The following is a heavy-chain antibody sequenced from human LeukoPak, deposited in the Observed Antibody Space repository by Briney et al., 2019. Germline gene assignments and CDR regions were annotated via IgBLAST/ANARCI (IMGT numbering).Heavy chain of an antibody. Sequence: ASVKVSCKASGYTFTGYYIHWVRQAPGQGLQWMGWINPNSGGTNYAQKFQGRVTMTRDTSISTAYMELSRLRSDDTAVYYCATRQQKINDAFDIWGQGTMVTVSS. V-gene: IGHV1-2*02. CDR2: INPNSGGT. CDR3: ATRQQKINDAFDI. D-gene: IGHD6-13*01. CDR1: GYTFTGYY. J-gene: IGHJ3*02.